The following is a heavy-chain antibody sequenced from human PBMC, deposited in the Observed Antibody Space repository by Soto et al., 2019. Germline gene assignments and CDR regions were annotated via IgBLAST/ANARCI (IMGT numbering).Heavy chain of an antibody. D-gene: IGHD3-22*01. CDR3: ASTYYYDSSGYYPDWYFDL. CDR2: IKQDGSEK. V-gene: IGHV3-7*01. J-gene: IGHJ2*01. Sequence: GGSLRLSCAASGFTFSSYWMSWVRQAPGKGLEWVANIKQDGSEKYYVDSVKGRFTISRDNAKNSLYLQMNSLRAEDTAVYYCASTYYYDSSGYYPDWYFDLWGRGTLVTVSS. CDR1: GFTFSSYW.